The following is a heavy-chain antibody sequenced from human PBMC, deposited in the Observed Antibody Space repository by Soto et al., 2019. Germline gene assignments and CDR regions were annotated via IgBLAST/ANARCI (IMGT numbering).Heavy chain of an antibody. D-gene: IGHD6-6*01. CDR3: ARHYSSSSFMAG. CDR2: IDPRDGHT. Sequence: GESRATCCHSSGYSFTTYLISSVRPLPGKRLEWMGEIDPRDGHTNYSPPFQGHVTRSTDKSNSTAYLQWSSLKASDTSMYYCARHYSSSSFMAGWGQGTRVPVS. CDR1: GYSFTTYL. J-gene: IGHJ6*02. V-gene: IGHV5-10-1*01.